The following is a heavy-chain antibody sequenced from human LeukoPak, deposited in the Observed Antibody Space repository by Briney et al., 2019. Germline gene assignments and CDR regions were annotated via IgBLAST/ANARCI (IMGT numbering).Heavy chain of an antibody. CDR2: INHSGST. D-gene: IGHD5-18*01. J-gene: IGHJ4*02. V-gene: IGHV4-34*01. CDR1: GGSFSGYY. CDR3: ARAQKEGYSYGYSERRKVFFDY. Sequence: SETLTLTCAVYGGSFSGYYWSWIRQPPGKGLEWIGEINHSGSTNYNPSLKSRVTISVDTSKNQFSLKLSSVTAADTAVYYCARAQKEGYSYGYSERRKVFFDYWGQGTLVTVSS.